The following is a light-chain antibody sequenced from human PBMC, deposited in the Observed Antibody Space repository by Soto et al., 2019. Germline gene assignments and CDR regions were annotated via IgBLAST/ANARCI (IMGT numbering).Light chain of an antibody. CDR1: QSVTSSY. Sequence: IVLTQSPGTLSLSPGERATLSCRASQSVTSSYLAWYQQKPGQAPRLLIYGASSRATGIPDRVSGSGSGTDFTLTISRLEPEDFAVYYCQQYRSSTPITFGGGTKVEIK. CDR3: QQYRSSTPIT. CDR2: GAS. J-gene: IGKJ4*01. V-gene: IGKV3-20*01.